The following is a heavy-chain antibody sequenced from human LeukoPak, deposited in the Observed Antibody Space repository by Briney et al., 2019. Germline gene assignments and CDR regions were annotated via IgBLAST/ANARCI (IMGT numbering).Heavy chain of an antibody. CDR1: GFTFSSYA. CDR3: AKDLQSSGSYGY. D-gene: IGHD1-26*01. CDR2: ISGSGGST. V-gene: IGHV3-23*01. J-gene: IGHJ4*02. Sequence: GGSLRLSCAASGFTFSSYAMSWVRQAPGKGPEWASAISGSGGSTYYADSVKGRFTISRDNSKNTLYLQMNSLRAEDTAVYYCAKDLQSSGSYGYWGQGTLVTVSS.